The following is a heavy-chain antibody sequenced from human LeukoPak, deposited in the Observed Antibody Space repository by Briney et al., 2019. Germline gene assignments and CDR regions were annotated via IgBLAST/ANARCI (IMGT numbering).Heavy chain of an antibody. CDR1: GGSISSYY. CDR3: ARADCSGGSCYAFDI. J-gene: IGHJ3*02. D-gene: IGHD2-15*01. CDR2: IYYSGST. V-gene: IGHV4-59*01. Sequence: SETLSLTCTVSGGSISSYYWSWIRQPPGQGLEWIGYIYYSGSTNYNPSLKSRVTMSVDTSKNQFSLKLSSVTAADTAVYYCARADCSGGSCYAFDIWGQGTMVTVSS.